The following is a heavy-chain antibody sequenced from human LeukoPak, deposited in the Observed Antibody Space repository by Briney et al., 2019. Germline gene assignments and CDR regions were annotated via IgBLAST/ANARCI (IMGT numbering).Heavy chain of an antibody. J-gene: IGHJ4*02. D-gene: IGHD5-24*01. CDR3: ARTVVSGDGQKVGYFDY. V-gene: IGHV3-53*01. CDR2: IYRGGST. Sequence: PGGSLRLSCAASGFTFSSYEMNWVHQAPGKGLEWVSLIYRGGSTYYADSVKGRFTISRDNSKNTLYLQMDSLIAEDTAVYYCARTVVSGDGQKVGYFDYWGQGTLVTVSS. CDR1: GFTFSSYE.